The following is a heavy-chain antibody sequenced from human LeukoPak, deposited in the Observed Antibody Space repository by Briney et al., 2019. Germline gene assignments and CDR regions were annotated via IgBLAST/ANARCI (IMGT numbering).Heavy chain of an antibody. D-gene: IGHD1-1*01. J-gene: IGHJ4*02. CDR2: INRHGNEV. Sequence: GGSLRLSCVASGFMFSDYWMTWVRQVPGTGLEWVANINRHGNEVHYVDSVKGRFTISRDNAKNSLYLQLDSLRVEDTAVYYCARVGTWELQRVFDYWGQGTLVTVSS. V-gene: IGHV3-7*01. CDR3: ARVGTWELQRVFDY. CDR1: GFMFSDYW.